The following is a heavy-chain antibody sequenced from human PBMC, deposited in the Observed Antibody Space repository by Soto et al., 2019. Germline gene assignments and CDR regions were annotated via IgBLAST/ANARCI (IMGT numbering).Heavy chain of an antibody. D-gene: IGHD3-9*01. Sequence: PSETLSLTCTVSGGSISSGGYYWSWIRQHPGKGLEWIGSIYYSGSTYYNPSLKSRVTISVDTSKNQFSLKLMSLSAADTAVYYCGRLEGLATISYYFDYWGQGALVTVSS. CDR1: GGSISSGGYY. J-gene: IGHJ4*02. CDR3: GRLEGLATISYYFDY. CDR2: IYYSGST. V-gene: IGHV4-39*01.